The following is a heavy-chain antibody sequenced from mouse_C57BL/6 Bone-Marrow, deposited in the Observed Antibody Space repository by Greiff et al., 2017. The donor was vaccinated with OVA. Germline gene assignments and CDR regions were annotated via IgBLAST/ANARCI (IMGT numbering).Heavy chain of an antibody. D-gene: IGHD1-1*01. CDR1: GYTFTSYW. Sequence: QQPGAELVKPGASVKLSCKASGYTFTSYWMHWVKQRPGQGLEWLGMIHPNSGSTNYNEKFKSKATLTVDKSSSTAYMPLSSLTSEDSAVYYCARRTYYYGSSADYWGQGTTLTVSS. CDR3: ARRTYYYGSSADY. CDR2: IHPNSGST. J-gene: IGHJ2*01. V-gene: IGHV1-64*01.